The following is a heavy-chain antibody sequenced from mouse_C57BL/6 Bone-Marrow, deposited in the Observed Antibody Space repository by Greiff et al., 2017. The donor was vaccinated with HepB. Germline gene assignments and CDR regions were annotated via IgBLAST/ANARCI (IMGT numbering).Heavy chain of an antibody. CDR1: GFSLTSYG. Sequence: QVQLQQSGPGLVQPSQSLSITCTVSGFSLTSYGVHWVRQSPGKGLEWLGVIWSGGSTDYNAAFISRLSISKDNSKSQVFFKMNSLQADDTAIYYCASPYTAYWGQGTLVTVSA. CDR3: ASPYTAY. D-gene: IGHD5-1-1*01. V-gene: IGHV2-2*01. CDR2: IWSGGST. J-gene: IGHJ3*01.